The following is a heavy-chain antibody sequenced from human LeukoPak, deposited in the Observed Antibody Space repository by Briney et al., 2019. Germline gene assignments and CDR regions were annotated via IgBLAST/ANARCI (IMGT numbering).Heavy chain of an antibody. CDR3: ARTLIRRDGYNFDY. CDR2: IDWDDDK. D-gene: IGHD5-24*01. Sequence: SGPTLVKPTQTLTLTCTFSVFSLSTSGMCVSCIRHPPGKALELLARIDWDDDKYYSTSLKTRLAISKDTSKKQVVITMANMDPVDTATYFCARTLIRRDGYNFDYWGQGTLVTVSS. CDR1: VFSLSTSGMC. V-gene: IGHV2-70*11. J-gene: IGHJ4*02.